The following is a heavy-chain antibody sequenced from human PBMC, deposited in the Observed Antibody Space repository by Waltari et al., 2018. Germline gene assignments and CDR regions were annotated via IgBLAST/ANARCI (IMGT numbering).Heavy chain of an antibody. CDR2: ISSSSSYI. CDR1: GFTFSSYS. V-gene: IGHV3-21*01. J-gene: IGHJ6*02. Sequence: EVQLVESGGGLVKPGGSLRLSCAASGFTFSSYSMNWVRQAPGKGLEWVSSISSSSSYIYYADSVKGRFTISRDNAKNSLYRQMNSLRAEDTAVYYCARDPSIAARHYYYGMDVWGQGTTVTVSS. D-gene: IGHD6-6*01. CDR3: ARDPSIAARHYYYGMDV.